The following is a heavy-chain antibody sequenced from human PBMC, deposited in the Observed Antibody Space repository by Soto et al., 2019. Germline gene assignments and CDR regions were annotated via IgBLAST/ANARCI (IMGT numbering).Heavy chain of an antibody. CDR2: ISGSGGTA. V-gene: IGHV3-23*01. J-gene: IGHJ4*02. Sequence: EVQLLESGGGSVQPGGSLRLSCAASGFTFSSYAMHWVRRPPGKGLEWVSSISGSGGTAYYADSVKGRFSISRDSLVNTLDLQVNSLRAADTAVYYCAKGRGQNWNVDYWGQGTLVTVSP. CDR3: AKGRGQNWNVDY. CDR1: GFTFSSYA. D-gene: IGHD1-1*01.